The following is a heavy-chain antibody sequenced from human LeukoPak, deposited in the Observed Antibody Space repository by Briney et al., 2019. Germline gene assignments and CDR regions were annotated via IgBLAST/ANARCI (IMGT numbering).Heavy chain of an antibody. J-gene: IGHJ4*02. CDR3: ACSGSYYKSIDYFDY. CDR1: GYTLTELS. D-gene: IGHD3-10*02. V-gene: IGHV1-24*01. CDR2: FDPEDGET. Sequence: ASVKVSCKVSGYTLTELSMHWVRQAPGKGLEWMGGFDPEDGETICAQKFQGRVTMTEDTSTDTAYMELSSLRSEDTAVYYCACSGSYYKSIDYFDYWGQGTLVTVSS.